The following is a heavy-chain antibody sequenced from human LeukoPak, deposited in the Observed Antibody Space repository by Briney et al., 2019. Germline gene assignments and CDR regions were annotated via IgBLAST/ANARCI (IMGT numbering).Heavy chain of an antibody. D-gene: IGHD6-13*01. CDR3: ARSSSSWLYFDY. J-gene: IGHJ4*02. CDR1: GFTFSSYA. CDR2: ISGSGGST. V-gene: IGHV3-23*01. Sequence: PGGSLRLSCAASGFTFSSYAMSWVRQAPGKGLEWVSAISGSGGSTYYADSVKGRFTVSRDNAKNSLYLQMNSLRAEDTAVYYCARSSSSWLYFDYWGQGTLVTVSS.